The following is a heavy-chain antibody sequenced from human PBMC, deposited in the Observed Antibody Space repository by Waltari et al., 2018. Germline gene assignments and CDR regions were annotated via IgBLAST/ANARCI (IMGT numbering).Heavy chain of an antibody. CDR1: GGTFSSYA. CDR2: IIPIFGTA. J-gene: IGHJ6*02. CDR3: ARSPYGDYTSQGGMDV. Sequence: QVQLVQSGAEVKKPGSSVKVSCKASGGTFSSYAISWVRQAPGQGLEWMGGIIPIFGTANYAQKCQGRVTITADESTSTAYMELSSLRSEDTAVYDCARSPYGDYTSQGGMDVWGQGTTVTVSS. V-gene: IGHV1-69*01. D-gene: IGHD4-17*01.